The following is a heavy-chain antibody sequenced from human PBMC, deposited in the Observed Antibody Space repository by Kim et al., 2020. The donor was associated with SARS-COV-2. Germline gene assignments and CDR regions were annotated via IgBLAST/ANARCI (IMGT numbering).Heavy chain of an antibody. CDR3: ARDAGVGAIDY. CDR1: GGSISSYY. V-gene: IGHV4-59*01. D-gene: IGHD1-26*01. CDR2: IYYSGST. Sequence: SETLSLTCTVSGGSISSYYWSWIRQPPGKGLEWIGYIYYSGSTNYNPSLKSRVTISVDTSKNQFSLKLSSVTAADTAVYYCARDAGVGAIDYWGQGTLVTVSS. J-gene: IGHJ4*02.